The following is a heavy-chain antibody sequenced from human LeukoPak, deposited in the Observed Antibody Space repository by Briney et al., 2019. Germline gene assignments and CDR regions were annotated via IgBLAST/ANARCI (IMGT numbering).Heavy chain of an antibody. CDR1: GYTFTGYY. CDR2: INPNSGGT. Sequence: ASVKVSCKASGYTFTGYYMHWVRQAPGQGLEWTGWINPNSGGTNFAQKFQGRVTMTRDTSISTAYMELSRLRSDDTAVYYCARVGVYSSGWYGTPGNWFDPWGQGTLVTVSS. D-gene: IGHD6-19*01. CDR3: ARVGVYSSGWYGTPGNWFDP. V-gene: IGHV1-2*02. J-gene: IGHJ5*02.